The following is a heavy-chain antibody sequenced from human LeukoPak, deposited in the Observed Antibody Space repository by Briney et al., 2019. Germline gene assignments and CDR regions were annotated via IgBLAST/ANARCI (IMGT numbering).Heavy chain of an antibody. CDR2: IYYSGST. Sequence: SETLSLTCTVSGGSISSSSYYWGWIRQPPGKGLEWIGSIYYSGSTYYNPSLKSRVTISVDTSKNQFSLKLSSVTAADTAVYYCARHPNIDLDYGDYVGDNWFDPWGQGTLVTVSS. CDR1: GGSISSSSYY. J-gene: IGHJ5*02. D-gene: IGHD4-17*01. CDR3: ARHPNIDLDYGDYVGDNWFDP. V-gene: IGHV4-39*01.